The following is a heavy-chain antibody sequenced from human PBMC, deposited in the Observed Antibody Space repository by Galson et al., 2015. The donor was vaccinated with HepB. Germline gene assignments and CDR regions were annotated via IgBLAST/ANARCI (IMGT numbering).Heavy chain of an antibody. V-gene: IGHV3-21*01. CDR1: GFTFSSYS. D-gene: IGHD3-3*01. J-gene: IGHJ3*02. Sequence: SLRLSCAASGFTFSSYSMNWVRQAPGKGLEWASSISSSSSYIYYADSVKGRFTISRDNAKNSLYLQMNSLRAEDTAVYYCARDNSYRYDFWSGYLSDVHDAFDIWGQGTMVTVSS. CDR2: ISSSSSYI. CDR3: ARDNSYRYDFWSGYLSDVHDAFDI.